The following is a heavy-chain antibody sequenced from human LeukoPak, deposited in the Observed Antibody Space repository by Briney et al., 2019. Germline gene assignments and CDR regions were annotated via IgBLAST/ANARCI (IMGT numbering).Heavy chain of an antibody. V-gene: IGHV4-34*01. CDR2: INHSGST. D-gene: IGHD3-22*01. CDR1: GGSFSGYY. J-gene: IGHJ4*02. Sequence: PSETLSLTCAVYGGSFSGYYWSWIRQPPGKGLEWIGEINHSGSTNYNPSLKSRVTISVDTSKNQFSLKLSSVTAADTAVYYCARVSHYYDSSGYYFLDYFDYWGQGTLVTVSS. CDR3: ARVSHYYDSSGYYFLDYFDY.